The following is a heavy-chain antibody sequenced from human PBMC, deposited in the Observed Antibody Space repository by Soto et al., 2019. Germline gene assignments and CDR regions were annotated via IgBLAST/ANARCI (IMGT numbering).Heavy chain of an antibody. Sequence: ASVKVSCKASGGTFSSYTISWVRQAPGQGLEWMGRIIPILGIANYAQKFQGRVTITADKSTSTAYMELSSLRSEDTAVYYCAIEGTVVVPAAINYWGQGTLVTVSS. D-gene: IGHD2-2*02. CDR2: IIPILGIA. J-gene: IGHJ4*02. CDR1: GGTFSSYT. V-gene: IGHV1-69*02. CDR3: AIEGTVVVPAAINY.